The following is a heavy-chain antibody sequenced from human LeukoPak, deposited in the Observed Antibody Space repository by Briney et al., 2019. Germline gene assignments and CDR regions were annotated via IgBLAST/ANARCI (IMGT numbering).Heavy chain of an antibody. V-gene: IGHV3-30*18. Sequence: GGSLRLSCAASGFTFSSYGMHWARQAPGKGLEWVAVISYDGSNKYYADSVKGRFTISRDNSKNTLYLQMNSLRAEDTAVYYCAKGGGYHDYWGQGTLVTVSS. CDR1: GFTFSSYG. CDR3: AKGGGYHDY. CDR2: ISYDGSNK. J-gene: IGHJ4*02. D-gene: IGHD5-12*01.